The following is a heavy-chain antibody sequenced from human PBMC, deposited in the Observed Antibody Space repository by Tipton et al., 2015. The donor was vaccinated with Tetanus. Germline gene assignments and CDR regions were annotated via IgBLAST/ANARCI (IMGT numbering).Heavy chain of an antibody. Sequence: TLSLTCTVSGVSMIDSYWNWIRQPAGKGLEWIGLIYSSGTTNYDPSLRGRVTMSIDTAKNRFSLKLDSVTAADRAIYYCARALKQGANGFAPWVQGSLVTVSS. J-gene: IGHJ5*02. D-gene: IGHD3-16*01. CDR1: GVSMIDSY. CDR2: IYSSGTT. V-gene: IGHV4-4*07. CDR3: ARALKQGANGFAP.